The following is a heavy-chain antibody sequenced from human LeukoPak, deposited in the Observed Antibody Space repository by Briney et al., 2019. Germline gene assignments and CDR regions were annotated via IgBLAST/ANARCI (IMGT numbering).Heavy chain of an antibody. Sequence: GGSLRLSCSASGFTFSSYAMHWVRQAPGKGLEYVSAVSSNGGSTYYADSVKGRFTISRDNSKNTLYLQMSSLRAEDTAVYYCVKDRMVRGVLGYYFDYWGQGTLVTVSS. CDR2: VSSNGGST. CDR3: VKDRMVRGVLGYYFDY. CDR1: GFTFSSYA. J-gene: IGHJ4*02. V-gene: IGHV3-64D*06. D-gene: IGHD3-10*01.